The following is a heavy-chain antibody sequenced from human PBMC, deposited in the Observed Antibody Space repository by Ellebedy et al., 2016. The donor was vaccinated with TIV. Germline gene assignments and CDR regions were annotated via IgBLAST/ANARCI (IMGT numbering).Heavy chain of an antibody. V-gene: IGHV4-59*01. CDR1: GGSISSDF. CDR2: MDYRGHI. CDR3: ARLPHGSVFGYFDY. J-gene: IGHJ4*02. Sequence: MPSETLSLTCTVSGGSISSDFWGWFRQPPGEGLAWIGYMDYRGHINHNPSLKSRVTISLDTSKNQFALKLTSVTAADTAVYYCARLPHGSVFGYFDYWGQGTLVTVSS. D-gene: IGHD2-2*03.